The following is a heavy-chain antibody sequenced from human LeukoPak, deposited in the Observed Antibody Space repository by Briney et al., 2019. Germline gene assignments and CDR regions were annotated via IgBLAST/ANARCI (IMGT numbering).Heavy chain of an antibody. D-gene: IGHD5-12*01. J-gene: IGHJ4*02. CDR2: IIPIFGTA. CDR3: ARAGRGSEFLADY. Sequence: SVKVSCKASGGTFSSYAISWVRQSPGQGLEWMGGIIPIFGTANYAQKFQGRVTITTDESTSTAYMELSSLRSEDTAVYYCARAGRGSEFLADYWGQGTLVTVSS. V-gene: IGHV1-69*05. CDR1: GGTFSSYA.